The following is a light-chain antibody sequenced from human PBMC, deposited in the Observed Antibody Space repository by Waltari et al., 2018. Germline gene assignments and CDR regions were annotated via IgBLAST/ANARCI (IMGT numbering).Light chain of an antibody. CDR1: QSISSY. J-gene: IGKJ2*03. V-gene: IGKV1-39*01. CDR2: AAS. CDR3: QQSYSTLRS. Sequence: DIQMTQSPSSLSASVRDRVTITCRASQSISSYLNWYQQKPGKAPKLLFYAASSLQSGVPSRFSGSGSGTDFTLTISSLQPEDFATYYCQQSYSTLRSFGQGTKLEIK.